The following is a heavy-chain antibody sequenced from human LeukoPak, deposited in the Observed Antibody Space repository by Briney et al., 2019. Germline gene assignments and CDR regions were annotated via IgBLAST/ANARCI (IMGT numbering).Heavy chain of an antibody. CDR3: ARDPSWGKVDH. Sequence: GGSLRLSCEASGFTLRGFSMNWVRQAPGKGLEWVSYIGTTRSISYSDSVKGRFTVSRDNDKNSLYLDMNSLRVEDTAVYYCARDPSWGKVDHWGQGTLVTVSS. CDR1: GFTLRGFS. D-gene: IGHD3-16*01. V-gene: IGHV3-48*01. J-gene: IGHJ5*02. CDR2: IGTTRSI.